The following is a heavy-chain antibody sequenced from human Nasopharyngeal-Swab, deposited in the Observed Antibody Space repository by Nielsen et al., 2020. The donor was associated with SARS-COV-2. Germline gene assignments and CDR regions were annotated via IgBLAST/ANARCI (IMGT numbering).Heavy chain of an antibody. CDR1: GGSISSGGYY. Sequence: SETLSLTCTVSGGSISSGGYYWSWIRQHPGKGLEWIGYIYYSGSTYYNPSLTSRVTISVDTSKNQFSLKLSSVTAADTAVYYCARYKSWFGDKRFDYWGQGTLVTVSP. D-gene: IGHD3-10*01. CDR3: ARYKSWFGDKRFDY. CDR2: IYYSGST. J-gene: IGHJ4*02. V-gene: IGHV4-31*03.